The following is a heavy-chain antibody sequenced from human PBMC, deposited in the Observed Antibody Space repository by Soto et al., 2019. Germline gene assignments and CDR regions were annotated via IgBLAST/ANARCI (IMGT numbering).Heavy chain of an antibody. CDR1: GGSFSGYS. Sequence: QVQLQQWGAGLLKPSETLSLTCAAYGGSFSGYSWCWISQPPGTGLERIGENNHSGSTKYNPSLRGRVTTSVETSKNQCAPKLSSVIAADTAVHYGAGGGMATMPGNYFAYWGQGTLVTVTS. V-gene: IGHV4-34*01. J-gene: IGHJ4*02. CDR2: NNHSGST. CDR3: AGGGMATMPGNYFAY. D-gene: IGHD5-12*01.